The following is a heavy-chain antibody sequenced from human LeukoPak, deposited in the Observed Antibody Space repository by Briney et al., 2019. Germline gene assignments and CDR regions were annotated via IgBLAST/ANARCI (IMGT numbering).Heavy chain of an antibody. CDR2: VYSGGGT. Sequence: GGSLRLSCAASGFTFSSYAMSWVRQAPGRGLEWVSVVYSGGGTYYAGSVKGRFTISRDNSKNRLYLQMNSLRAEDTAVYYCTAGSSGVFDYWGQGTLVTVSS. CDR1: GFTFSSYA. CDR3: TAGSSGVFDY. J-gene: IGHJ4*02. D-gene: IGHD3-22*01. V-gene: IGHV3-53*01.